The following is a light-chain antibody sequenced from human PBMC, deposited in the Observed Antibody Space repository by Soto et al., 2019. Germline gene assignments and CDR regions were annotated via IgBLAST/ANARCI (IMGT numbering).Light chain of an antibody. Sequence: EIVLTQSPGTLSFSSGERATLSLRASQIVSTSYFTWYQQKPGQAPRLLIYDTSSRATGIPDRFSGSGSGTDFTLTISSLQSEDFAVYYCQQYNSWPLTFGGGTKVDIK. CDR2: DTS. V-gene: IGKV3-20*01. CDR1: QIVSTSY. CDR3: QQYNSWPLT. J-gene: IGKJ4*01.